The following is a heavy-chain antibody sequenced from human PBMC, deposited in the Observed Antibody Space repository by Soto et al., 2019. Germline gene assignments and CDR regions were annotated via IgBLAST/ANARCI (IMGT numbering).Heavy chain of an antibody. J-gene: IGHJ6*02. CDR2: ISYDGSNK. D-gene: IGHD3-22*01. CDR3: AGWGNYYDSSGYTDFVYYGMDV. CDR1: GFTFSSYG. Sequence: QVQLVESGGGVVQPGRSLRLSCAASGFTFSSYGMHWVRQAPGKGLEWVAVISYDGSNKYYADSVKGRFTISRDNSKNTLYLQMNSLRAEDTAVYYCAGWGNYYDSSGYTDFVYYGMDVWGQGTTVTVSS. V-gene: IGHV3-30*03.